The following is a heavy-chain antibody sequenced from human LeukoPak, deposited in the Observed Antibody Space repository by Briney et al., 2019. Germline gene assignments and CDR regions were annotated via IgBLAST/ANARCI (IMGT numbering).Heavy chain of an antibody. Sequence: GGSLRLSCAASGFTFSSYGMHWVRQAPGKGLEWVAFIRYDGSNKYYADSVKGRFTISRDNSKNTLYLQMNSLRAEDTAVYYCASHFGDRDLDAIDLWGQGTMVSVSS. CDR2: IRYDGSNK. CDR1: GFTFSSYG. D-gene: IGHD3-3*01. J-gene: IGHJ3*01. V-gene: IGHV3-30*02. CDR3: ASHFGDRDLDAIDL.